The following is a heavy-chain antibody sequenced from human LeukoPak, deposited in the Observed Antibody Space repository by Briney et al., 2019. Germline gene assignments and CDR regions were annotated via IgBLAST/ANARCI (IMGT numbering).Heavy chain of an antibody. CDR3: ARGRRITIFGVVIRYYYYYYMDV. V-gene: IGHV1-8*01. CDR1: GYAFTSYD. D-gene: IGHD3-3*01. CDR2: MNPNSGNT. J-gene: IGHJ6*03. Sequence: ASVKVSCKASGYAFTSYDINWVRQATGQGLEWMGWMNPNSGNTGYAQKFQGRVTMTRNTSISTAYMELSSLRSEDTAVYYCARGRRITIFGVVIRYYYYYYMDVWGKGTTVTVSS.